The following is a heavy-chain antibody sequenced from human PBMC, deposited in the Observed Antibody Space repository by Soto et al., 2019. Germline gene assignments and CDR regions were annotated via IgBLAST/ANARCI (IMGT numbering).Heavy chain of an antibody. D-gene: IGHD6-25*01. CDR2: INANNGGA. J-gene: IGHJ5*02. CDR1: GYTFTDYH. CDR3: AREGGSETLQASDNWFDT. V-gene: IGHV1-2*02. Sequence: QVQLVQSGAEVKKPGASVKVSCKASGYTFTDYHIHWVRQAPGQGLEFMGWINANNGGAGSAQQFQGRVTVTRDTSITTVYMELSNLRSDDTAVYYCAREGGSETLQASDNWFDTWGQGTLVTVSS.